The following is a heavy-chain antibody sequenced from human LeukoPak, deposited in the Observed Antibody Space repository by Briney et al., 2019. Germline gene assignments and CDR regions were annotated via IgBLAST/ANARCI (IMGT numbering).Heavy chain of an antibody. CDR1: GGSISNYY. J-gene: IGHJ3*02. D-gene: IGHD1-26*01. CDR2: LYNSGST. V-gene: IGHV4-59*01. CDR3: ARGVTSPLDAFDI. Sequence: SETLSLTCTVSGGSISNYYWIWMRQPPGKGLEGIGSLYNSGSTNYNPSLKSRLTISVDMSKNQVSLQLSSVTAADTAVYYCARGVTSPLDAFDIWGQGTTVTVSS.